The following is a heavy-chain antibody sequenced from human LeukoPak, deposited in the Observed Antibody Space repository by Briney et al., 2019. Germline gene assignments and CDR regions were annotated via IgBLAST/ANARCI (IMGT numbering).Heavy chain of an antibody. J-gene: IGHJ4*02. D-gene: IGHD3-10*01. Sequence: GGSLRLSCAASGFAFSSYSMNWVRQAPGKGLEWVSYITSSSSAIYYADSVKGRFTISRDNAKNSLYLQMNSLRAEDTAVYYCARGLKAMVRGVTGYWGQGTLVTVSS. CDR2: ITSSSSAI. V-gene: IGHV3-48*01. CDR3: ARGLKAMVRGVTGY. CDR1: GFAFSSYS.